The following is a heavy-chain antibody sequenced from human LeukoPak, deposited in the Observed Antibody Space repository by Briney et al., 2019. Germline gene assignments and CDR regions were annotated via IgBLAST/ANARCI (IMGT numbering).Heavy chain of an antibody. CDR2: IYHSGST. Sequence: SETLSLTCAVSGGSISSGGYSWSWIRQPPGKGLEWIGYIYHSGSTYYNPSLKSRVTISVDRSKNQFSLKLSSVTAADTAVYYCAISYPASFGYFDYWGQGTLVTVSS. V-gene: IGHV4-30-2*01. CDR3: AISYPASFGYFDY. J-gene: IGHJ4*02. D-gene: IGHD3-3*01. CDR1: GGSISSGGYS.